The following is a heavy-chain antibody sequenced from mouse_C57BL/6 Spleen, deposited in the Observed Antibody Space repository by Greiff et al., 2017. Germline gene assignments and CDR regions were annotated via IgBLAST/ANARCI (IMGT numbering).Heavy chain of an antibody. CDR2: IDPSDSYT. D-gene: IGHD1-1*01. Sequence: QVQLQQPGAELVRPGTSVKLSCKASGYTFTSYWMHWVKQRPGQGLEWIGVIDPSDSYTNYNQKFKGKATLTVDTSSSTAYMQLSSLTSEDSAVXYCARDRRYFDYWGQGTLVTVSA. CDR3: ARDRRYFDY. J-gene: IGHJ3*01. CDR1: GYTFTSYW. V-gene: IGHV1-59*01.